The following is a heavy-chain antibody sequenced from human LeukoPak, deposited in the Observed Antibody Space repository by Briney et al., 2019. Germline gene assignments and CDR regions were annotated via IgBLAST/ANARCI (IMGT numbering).Heavy chain of an antibody. D-gene: IGHD2-15*01. CDR3: ARHFTRPVVVAATFDY. CDR2: IYPGDSDT. J-gene: IGHJ4*02. Sequence: GESLKISCRGSGYSFANYWIGWVRQMPGKGLEWMGIIYPGDSDTKYSPSFQGQVTISADKSISTAYLQWSSLKASDTAMYYCARHFTRPVVVAATFDYWGQGTLVTVSS. V-gene: IGHV5-51*01. CDR1: GYSFANYW.